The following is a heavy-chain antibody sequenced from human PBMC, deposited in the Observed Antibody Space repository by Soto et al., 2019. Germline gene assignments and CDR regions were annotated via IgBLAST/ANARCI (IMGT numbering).Heavy chain of an antibody. CDR1: GFTFSNYW. V-gene: IGHV3-74*03. J-gene: IGHJ4*02. CDR2: INNDGSPT. D-gene: IGHD6-19*01. CDR3: AKELYSSGFFDY. Sequence: LRLSCAASGFTFSNYWIHWVRQAPGKGLVWVSSINNDGSPTKYADSVKGRFTISRDNAKNTLYLQMNSLRAEDTAVYYCAKELYSSGFFDYWGQGTLVTVSS.